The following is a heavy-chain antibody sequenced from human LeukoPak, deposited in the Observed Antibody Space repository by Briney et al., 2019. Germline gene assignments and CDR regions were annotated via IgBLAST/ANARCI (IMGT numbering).Heavy chain of an antibody. J-gene: IGHJ4*02. CDR1: GGSISSYY. CDR2: IYYSGST. CDR3: ARSGYYLFDY. D-gene: IGHD3-3*01. V-gene: IGHV4-59*08. Sequence: SETLSLTCTVSGGSISSYYWSWIRQPPGKGLEWIGYIYYSGSTNYNPSLKSRVTISVDTSKNQFSLKLSSVTAAETAVYYCARSGYYLFDYWGQGTLVTVSS.